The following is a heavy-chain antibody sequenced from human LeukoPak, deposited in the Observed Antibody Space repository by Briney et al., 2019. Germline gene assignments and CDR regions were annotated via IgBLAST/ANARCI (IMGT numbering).Heavy chain of an antibody. Sequence: PSETLSLTCTVSGGSISSYYWSWIRQPPGKGLEWIGYIYYSGSTNYNPSLKSRVTISVDTSKNQLSLKLSSVTAADTAVYYCARVADILTGYSYYFDYWGQGTLVTVSS. J-gene: IGHJ4*02. D-gene: IGHD3-9*01. CDR2: IYYSGST. V-gene: IGHV4-59*01. CDR3: ARVADILTGYSYYFDY. CDR1: GGSISSYY.